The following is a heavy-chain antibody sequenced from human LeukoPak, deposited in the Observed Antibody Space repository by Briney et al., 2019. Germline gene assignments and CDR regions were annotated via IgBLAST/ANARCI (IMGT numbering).Heavy chain of an antibody. CDR3: ATTILTSSLDY. J-gene: IGHJ4*02. V-gene: IGHV3-23*01. CDR2: ISGSGGTT. Sequence: PGGSLRLSCAASGFTFSSYAMSWVRQAPGKGVEWVSTISGSGGTTYYADSVKGRFTISRDNSKNTLYLQMNSLRAEDTAVYYCATTILTSSLDYWGQGTLVTVSS. D-gene: IGHD2-2*01. CDR1: GFTFSSYA.